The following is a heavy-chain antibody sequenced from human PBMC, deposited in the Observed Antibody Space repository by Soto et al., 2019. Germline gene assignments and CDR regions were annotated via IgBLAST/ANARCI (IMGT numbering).Heavy chain of an antibody. CDR1: GYSITSSNW. V-gene: IGHV4-28*01. Sequence: QVQLQEPGPGLVKPSDTLSLTCAVSGYSITSSNWWGWIRQPPGKGLEWIGYIYYSGTTYYNPSLKSRVTMSGDTSKNQFSLKLTSVTAEDTAVYYCARRKILSPIDYWGQVTLVTVSS. CDR2: IYYSGTT. CDR3: ARRKILSPIDY. J-gene: IGHJ4*02.